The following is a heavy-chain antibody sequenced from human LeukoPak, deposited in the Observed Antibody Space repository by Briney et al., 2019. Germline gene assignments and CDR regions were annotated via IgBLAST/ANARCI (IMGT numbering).Heavy chain of an antibody. CDR2: INRSGST. V-gene: IGHV4-34*01. D-gene: IGHD2/OR15-2a*01. Sequence: SETLSLTCAVYGVSFSGYYWSWLRQPPGKGLEWIGEINRSGSTNYNPSLKSRVTISVDTSKNQFSLKLSSVTAADTAVYYCANRFRRIDIWGQGTMVTVSS. J-gene: IGHJ3*02. CDR3: ANRFRRIDI. CDR1: GVSFSGYY.